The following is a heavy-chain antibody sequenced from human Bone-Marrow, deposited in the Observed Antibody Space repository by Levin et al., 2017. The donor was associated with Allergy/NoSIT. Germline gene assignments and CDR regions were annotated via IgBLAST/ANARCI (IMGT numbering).Heavy chain of an antibody. V-gene: IGHV4-4*08. Sequence: PSETLSLTCSVSGGSMGSDYWSFIRQSPGAGLEWIGHIDAGGNTYSNASLKSRVSMSVDTSRTQFSLRLSSVTEADTAVYYCAKVFVGIRHAFAIWGQGTMVTVSS. D-gene: IGHD7-27*01. J-gene: IGHJ3*02. CDR2: IDAGGNT. CDR1: GGSMGSDY. CDR3: AKVFVGIRHAFAI.